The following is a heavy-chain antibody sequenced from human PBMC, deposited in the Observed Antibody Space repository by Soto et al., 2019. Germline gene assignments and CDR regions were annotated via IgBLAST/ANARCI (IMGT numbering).Heavy chain of an antibody. V-gene: IGHV3-23*01. D-gene: IGHD2-8*01. Sequence: GGSLRLSCAASGFTFSSYAMSWVRQAPGKGLEWVSAISGSGGSTYYADSVKGRFTISRDNSKNTLYLQMNSLRAEDTAVYYCAKRSVLMVYAYYYYYMDVWGKGTTVTVSS. CDR2: ISGSGGST. CDR1: GFTFSSYA. J-gene: IGHJ6*03. CDR3: AKRSVLMVYAYYYYYMDV.